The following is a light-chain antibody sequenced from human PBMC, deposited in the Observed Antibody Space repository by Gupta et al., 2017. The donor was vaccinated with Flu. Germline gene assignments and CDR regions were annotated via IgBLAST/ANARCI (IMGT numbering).Light chain of an antibody. CDR2: AND. CDR1: DSNIGRNH. CDR3: ASWDDRLSGIFV. V-gene: IGLV1-47*01. J-gene: IGLJ1*01. Sequence: QSVLTQPPSASGTPGQRLRISCSGDDSNIGRNHVYWFQVLPGTAPKLLIYANDQLPSGVPERFPGSTSDTSASLALSRLRSEDEGDYNCASWDDRLSGIFVFGTGTKVTVL.